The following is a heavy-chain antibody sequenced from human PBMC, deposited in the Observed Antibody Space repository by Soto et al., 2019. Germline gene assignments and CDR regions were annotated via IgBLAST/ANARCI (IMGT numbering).Heavy chain of an antibody. CDR1: GGTFSSYA. CDR3: ARDSGYCSSTSCYLGDYYYGMDV. Sequence: SVKVSCKASGGTFSSYAISWVRQAPGQGLEWMGGIIPIFGTANYAQKFQGRVTITADESTSTAYMELSSPRSEDTAVYYCARDSGYCSSTSCYLGDYYYGMDVWGQGTTVTVSS. CDR2: IIPIFGTA. V-gene: IGHV1-69*13. D-gene: IGHD2-2*01. J-gene: IGHJ6*02.